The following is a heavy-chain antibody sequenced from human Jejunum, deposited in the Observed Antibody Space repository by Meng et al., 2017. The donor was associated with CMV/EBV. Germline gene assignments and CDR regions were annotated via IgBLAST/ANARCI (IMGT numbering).Heavy chain of an antibody. CDR1: GFTFSNYG. Sequence: EVQLLESGGGLVQPGGSWRLSCAASGFTFSNYGIRWVRQAPGKGLEWVSVISDSGGSTYYADSVKGRFTISRDNSKNTLYLQMNSLRVEDTAVYYCAKTCGGDCYAPDYWGQGTLVTVSS. V-gene: IGHV3-23*01. J-gene: IGHJ4*02. CDR3: AKTCGGDCYAPDY. D-gene: IGHD2-21*02. CDR2: ISDSGGST.